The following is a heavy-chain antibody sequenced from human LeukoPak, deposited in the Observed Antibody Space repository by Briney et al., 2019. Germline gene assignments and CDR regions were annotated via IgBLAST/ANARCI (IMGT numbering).Heavy chain of an antibody. CDR1: GFTFTSYA. CDR3: AKHYDSSGYYYDY. CDR2: ITGSGTST. Sequence: GGSLRLSCAASGFTFTSYAMSWVRQAPGRGLQWVSAITGSGTSTYYADSVKGRFTVSRDNSKNTLYVQMNSLRAEDTAVYYCAKHYDSSGYYYDYWGQGTLVTVSS. J-gene: IGHJ4*02. V-gene: IGHV3-23*01. D-gene: IGHD3-22*01.